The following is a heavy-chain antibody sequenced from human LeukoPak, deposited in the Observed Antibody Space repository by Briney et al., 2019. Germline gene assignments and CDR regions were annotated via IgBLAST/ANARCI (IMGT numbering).Heavy chain of an antibody. CDR2: ISYDGSNE. CDR1: GFTFSSYA. J-gene: IGHJ4*02. D-gene: IGHD6-19*01. Sequence: GGSLRLSCAASGFTFSSYAMHWVRQAPGKGLEWVAVISYDGSNEYYADSVKGRFTISRDNSKNTLYLQMNSLRAEDTAVYYCAREIVGAPIAVAGTADYWGQGTLVTVSS. V-gene: IGHV3-30*04. CDR3: AREIVGAPIAVAGTADY.